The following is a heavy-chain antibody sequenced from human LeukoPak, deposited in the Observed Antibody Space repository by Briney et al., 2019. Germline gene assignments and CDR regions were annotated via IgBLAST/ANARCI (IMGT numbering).Heavy chain of an antibody. J-gene: IGHJ3*02. CDR2: IPWNTGSI. V-gene: IGHV3-9*01. CDR1: GFTFDDYA. CDR3: AKDRGGSYFDAFDI. D-gene: IGHD1-26*01. Sequence: PGGSLRLSCAASGFTFDDYAMHWVRQAPGKGLEWVSGIPWNTGSIGYADSVKGRFTVSRDNAKNSLYLQMNSLRADDTALYYCAKDRGGSYFDAFDIWGQGTLVTVSS.